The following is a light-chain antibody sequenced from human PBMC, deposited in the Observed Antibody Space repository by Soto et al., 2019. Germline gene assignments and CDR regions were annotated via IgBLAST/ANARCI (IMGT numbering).Light chain of an antibody. V-gene: IGLV2-23*01. J-gene: IGLJ2*01. CDR1: SSDVGTYNP. CDR2: EDT. Sequence: QSALTQSASVSGSPGQSITISCAGSSSDVGTYNPVSWYQQHPGRAPQLLIYEDTQRPSGISNRSSGSKSGTTASLTISGLQAEDEADYYCCSYASRATLMVGVGTKLTVL. CDR3: CSYASRATLM.